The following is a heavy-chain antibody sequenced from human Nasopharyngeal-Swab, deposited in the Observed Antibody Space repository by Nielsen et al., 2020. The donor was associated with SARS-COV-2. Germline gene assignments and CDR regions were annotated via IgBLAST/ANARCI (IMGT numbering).Heavy chain of an antibody. V-gene: IGHV6-1*01. CDR2: TYYRSKWYN. CDR3: ARDLDSSSWYPYYFDY. Sequence: WIRQSPSRDLEWLGRTYYRSKWYNDYAVSVKSRITINPDTSKNQFSLQLNSVTPEDTAVYYCARDLDSSSWYPYYFDYWGQGTLVTVSS. J-gene: IGHJ4*02. D-gene: IGHD6-13*01.